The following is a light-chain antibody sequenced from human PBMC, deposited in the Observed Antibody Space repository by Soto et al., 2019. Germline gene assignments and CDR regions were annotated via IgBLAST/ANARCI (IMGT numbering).Light chain of an antibody. CDR3: QQHGSSPIT. CDR1: QSVSSIY. Sequence: EIVMTQSPATLSVSPGERATLSCRASQSVSSIYLAWYQQKPGQTPRLLVYGASNRATGIPDRFSGSGSGTDFTLTISRLEPEDFAVYYCQQHGSSPITFGQGTRLEIK. CDR2: GAS. J-gene: IGKJ5*01. V-gene: IGKV3-20*01.